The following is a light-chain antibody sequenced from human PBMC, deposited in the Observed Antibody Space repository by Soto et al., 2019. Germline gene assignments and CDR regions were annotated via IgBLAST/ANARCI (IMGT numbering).Light chain of an antibody. CDR1: QGISNY. CDR3: QQYNSVPVW. V-gene: IGKV1-27*01. Sequence: DIQMTQSPSSLSASVGDRVTITCRVSQGISNYLAWYQQKPGKVPKLLIYAASTLQSGVPSRFSGSGSGTDFTLTISSLQPEDVATYYCQQYNSVPVWFGQGTKVEIK. CDR2: AAS. J-gene: IGKJ1*01.